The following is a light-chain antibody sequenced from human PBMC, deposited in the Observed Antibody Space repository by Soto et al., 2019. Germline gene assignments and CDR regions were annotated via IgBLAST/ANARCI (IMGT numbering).Light chain of an antibody. CDR1: QVVTGNY. CDR2: GAS. CDR3: HQYVTAPFT. Sequence: EIVLTPSPGTLSLSPGESATLSCRSSQVVTGNYLAWYQQRPGQAPRLLIYGASTRASGIPERFSGSGSGTDFTLTSPRLEPEEFAVYYCHQYVTAPFTFGRGTKRET. V-gene: IGKV3-20*01. J-gene: IGKJ2*01.